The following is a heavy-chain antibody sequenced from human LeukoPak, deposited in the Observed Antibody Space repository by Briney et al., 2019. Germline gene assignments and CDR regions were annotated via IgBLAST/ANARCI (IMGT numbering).Heavy chain of an antibody. CDR1: GGSFSGYY. CDR2: INHSGST. CDR3: ARGRIVVVPAARDYYGMDV. J-gene: IGHJ6*02. D-gene: IGHD2-2*01. Sequence: SETLSLTCAVYGGSFSGYYWSWIRQPPGKGLEWIGEINHSGSTNYNPSLKSRVTISVDTSKNQFSLKLSSVTAADTAVYYCARGRIVVVPAARDYYGMDVWGQGTTVTVSS. V-gene: IGHV4-34*01.